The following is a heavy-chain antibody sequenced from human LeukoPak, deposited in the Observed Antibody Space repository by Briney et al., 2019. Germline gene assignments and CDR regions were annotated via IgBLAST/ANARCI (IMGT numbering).Heavy chain of an antibody. Sequence: PSETVSLTCIVSGGSISSNKYYWGWIRQPPGKGLDSFGSVYYTGMTYSNPSLKSRVTISAATSTNQFSLRLNSVTARDTAIYFCARHGKHAFWGGYPDLWGQGTLVSVSS. V-gene: IGHV4-39*01. CDR1: GGSISSNKYY. D-gene: IGHD3-3*01. J-gene: IGHJ5*02. CDR3: ARHGKHAFWGGYPDL. CDR2: VYYTGMT.